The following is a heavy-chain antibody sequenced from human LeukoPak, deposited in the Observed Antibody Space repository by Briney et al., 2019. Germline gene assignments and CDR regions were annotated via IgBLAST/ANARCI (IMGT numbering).Heavy chain of an antibody. V-gene: IGHV3-53*01. CDR2: IYSGGST. CDR1: GFTVSSXX. J-gene: IGHJ4*02. CDR3: ARDPFRGVDY. Sequence: ASGFTVSSXXXXWXRXAPGKGLEWVSVIYSGGSTYYADSVKGRFTISRDNSKNTLYLQMNSLRAEDTAVYYCARDPFRGVDYWGQGTLVTVSS.